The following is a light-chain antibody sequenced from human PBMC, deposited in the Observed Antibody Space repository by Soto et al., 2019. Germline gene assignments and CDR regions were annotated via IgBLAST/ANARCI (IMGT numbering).Light chain of an antibody. CDR2: GAS. CDR1: QSVSSSY. J-gene: IGKJ4*01. Sequence: EIVLTQSPGTLSLSPGERATLSCRASQSVSSSYLAWYQQKPGQAPRLLIYGASSRATGIPDRFSGSGSGTDFNLTISRLEPEDFAVYYCQQYGSSPPFTFGVGTKVESK. V-gene: IGKV3-20*01. CDR3: QQYGSSPPFT.